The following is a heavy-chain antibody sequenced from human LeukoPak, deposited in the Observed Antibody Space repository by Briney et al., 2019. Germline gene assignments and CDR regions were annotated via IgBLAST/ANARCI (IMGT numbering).Heavy chain of an antibody. J-gene: IGHJ4*02. CDR1: GFSLSTYH. Sequence: GGSLRLSCAVSGFSLSTYHMSWVRQAPGKGLEWISYITSGSDTIYYADPLKGRVTISRDNDKNSLYLQMNSLRVDDTARYYCARVGTEVAGIDFDYWGQGSLVTVSS. V-gene: IGHV3-48*01. D-gene: IGHD6-19*01. CDR3: ARVGTEVAGIDFDY. CDR2: ITSGSDTI.